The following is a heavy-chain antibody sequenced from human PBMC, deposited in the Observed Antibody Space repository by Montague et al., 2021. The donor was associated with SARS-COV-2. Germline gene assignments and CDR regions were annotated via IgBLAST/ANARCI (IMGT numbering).Heavy chain of an antibody. CDR3: ARHYGSSLDS. CDR1: GGSISSNTYR. V-gene: IGHV4-39*01. CDR2: ISYSGTT. D-gene: IGHD4-17*01. Sequence: SETLSLTCTVSGGSISSNTYRWGWIRQPPGKGLEWLGFISYSGTTFYNPSLKSRISMSVDTPKSQFSLNLTSVTAADTAVYYCARHYGSSLDSWGQGILVAVSS. J-gene: IGHJ4*02.